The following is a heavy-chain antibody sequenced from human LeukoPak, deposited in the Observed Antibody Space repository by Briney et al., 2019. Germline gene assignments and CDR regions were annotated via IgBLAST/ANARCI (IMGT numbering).Heavy chain of an antibody. CDR1: GYTFTSYG. V-gene: IGHV1-18*01. Sequence: ASVKVSCKASGYTFTSYGISWVRQAPGQGLEWMGWISAYNGNTNYAHKLQGRVTMTTDTSTSTAYMELRSLRSDDTAVYYCARDIRVNIVVVPAAMLRFDPWGQGTLVTVSS. CDR3: ARDIRVNIVVVPAAMLRFDP. D-gene: IGHD2-2*01. CDR2: ISAYNGNT. J-gene: IGHJ5*02.